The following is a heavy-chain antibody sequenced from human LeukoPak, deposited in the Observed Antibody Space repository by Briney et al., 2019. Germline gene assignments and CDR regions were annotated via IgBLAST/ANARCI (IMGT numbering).Heavy chain of an antibody. CDR3: ARGGYAYFDY. Sequence: SETLSLTCAVYGGSFSGYYWSWIHQPPGKGPEWIGEINHSGSTNYNPSLKSRVTISVDTSKNQFSLKLSSVTAADAAVYYCARGGYAYFDYWGQGTLVTVSS. J-gene: IGHJ4*02. CDR1: GGSFSGYY. D-gene: IGHD5-12*01. V-gene: IGHV4-34*01. CDR2: INHSGST.